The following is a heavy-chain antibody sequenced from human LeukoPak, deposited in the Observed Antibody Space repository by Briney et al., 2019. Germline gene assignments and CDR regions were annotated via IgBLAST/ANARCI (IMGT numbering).Heavy chain of an antibody. Sequence: GGSLRLSCAAPGFTFNNAWMSWVRQAPGKGLEWVGRIKSKTDGGTTDYAAPVKGRFTISRDDPKNTLFLQMNSLKTEDTAVYYCTTPFPRYYDSSGYCHWAQGTLVTVSS. CDR1: GFTFNNAW. CDR2: IKSKTDGGTT. CDR3: TTPFPRYYDSSGYCH. V-gene: IGHV3-15*01. J-gene: IGHJ4*02. D-gene: IGHD3-22*01.